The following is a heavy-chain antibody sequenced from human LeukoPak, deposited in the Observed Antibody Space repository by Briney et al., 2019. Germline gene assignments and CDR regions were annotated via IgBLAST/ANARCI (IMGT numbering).Heavy chain of an antibody. CDR2: ISAYNGNT. D-gene: IGHD5-12*01. J-gene: IGHJ6*02. CDR1: GYTFTSYG. CDR3: ARTPEWLRLRYYYYGMDV. Sequence: ASVKVSCKASGYTFTSYGISWVRQAPGQGLEWMGWISAYNGNTNYAQKLQGRVTMTTDTSTSTAYMELRSLRSDDTAVYYCARTPEWLRLRYYYYGMDVWGQGTTVIVSS. V-gene: IGHV1-18*01.